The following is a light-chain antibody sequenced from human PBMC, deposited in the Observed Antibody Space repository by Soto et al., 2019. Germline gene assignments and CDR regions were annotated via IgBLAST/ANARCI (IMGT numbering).Light chain of an antibody. Sequence: EIVLTQSPGTLSLSPGERATLSCRASQTLSSRHLAWYQQKPGQAPRLLIYDASRRASGVPARFSGSGSGTEFTLTISSLQSEDFAVYYCQQYNNWPWTFGQGTKVDIK. V-gene: IGKV3D-15*01. CDR3: QQYNNWPWT. CDR2: DAS. CDR1: QTLSSRH. J-gene: IGKJ1*01.